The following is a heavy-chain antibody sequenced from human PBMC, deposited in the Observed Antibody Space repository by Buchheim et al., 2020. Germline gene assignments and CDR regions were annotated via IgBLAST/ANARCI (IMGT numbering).Heavy chain of an antibody. CDR1: GYTFSNYA. CDR2: INVGDGNT. CDR3: ARRPLARDYYGMDV. V-gene: IGHV1-3*01. Sequence: QVQLVQSGAEVKKPGASVMVPCKASGYTFSNYAMHWVRQAPGQRLEWMGWINVGDGNTKYSQRFQGRVTITRDTSATTAYMELSRLRSEDTAVYYCARRPLARDYYGMDVWGQGTT. J-gene: IGHJ6*02.